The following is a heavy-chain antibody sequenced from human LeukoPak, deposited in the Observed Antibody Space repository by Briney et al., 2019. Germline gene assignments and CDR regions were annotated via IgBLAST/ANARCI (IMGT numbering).Heavy chain of an antibody. D-gene: IGHD6-6*01. J-gene: IGHJ4*02. CDR1: GFTFSTYR. Sequence: GGSLRLSCAASGFTFSTYRMHWVRQAPGKGLVWVSDINNDGSSISYADSVKGRFTISRDNAKNTLYLQINSLRAEDTAVYYCAKAGPSSPPYYFDYWGQGTLVTVSS. CDR2: INNDGSSI. CDR3: AKAGPSSPPYYFDY. V-gene: IGHV3-74*01.